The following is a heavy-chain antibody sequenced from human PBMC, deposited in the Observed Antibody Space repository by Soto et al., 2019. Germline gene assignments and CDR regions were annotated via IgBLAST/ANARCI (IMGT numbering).Heavy chain of an antibody. CDR3: VRSVNSRDYYGMDV. CDR2: IKQDGSEK. Sequence: GGSLRLSCTASGFTLSTYWMSWVRQAPGKGLEWVANIKQDGSEKYYVDSVKGRFTISRDNAKNSLFLQMNSLRAEDTAVFYCVRSVNSRDYYGMDVWGQGTTVTVSS. CDR1: GFTLSTYW. D-gene: IGHD1-7*01. J-gene: IGHJ6*02. V-gene: IGHV3-7*01.